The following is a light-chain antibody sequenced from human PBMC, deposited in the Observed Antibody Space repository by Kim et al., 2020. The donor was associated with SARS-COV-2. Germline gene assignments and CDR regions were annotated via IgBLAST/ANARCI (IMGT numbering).Light chain of an antibody. CDR2: GAS. J-gene: IGKJ1*01. V-gene: IGKV3-15*01. CDR3: QQYNKWPPT. Sequence: VFPGERATLSCWASQSVSYNLAWYQQKPGQAPRLLIYGASTRATDITGRFSGSGSGTEFTLTISSLQSEDFAVYYCQQYNKWPPTFGQGTKVDIK. CDR1: QSVSYN.